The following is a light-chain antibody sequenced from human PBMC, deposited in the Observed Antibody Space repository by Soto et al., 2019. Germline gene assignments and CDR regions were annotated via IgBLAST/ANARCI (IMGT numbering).Light chain of an antibody. CDR3: CSYTSSTSAV. CDR2: EVS. V-gene: IGLV2-14*01. Sequence: QSVLTQPASVSGSPGQSITISCTGTSSDVGRYNYVSWFQQHPGKAPKLMIFEVSTRPSGVSTRFSGSKSGNTASLTISGLQIEDEADYYCCSYTSSTSAVFGGGTKLTVL. J-gene: IGLJ2*01. CDR1: SSDVGRYNY.